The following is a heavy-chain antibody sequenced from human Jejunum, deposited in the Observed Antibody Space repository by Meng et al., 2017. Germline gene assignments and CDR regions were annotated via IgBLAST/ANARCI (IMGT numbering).Heavy chain of an antibody. V-gene: IGHV3-23*01. Sequence: GESLKISCAVSGFTFSTSAMSWVRQAPGKGLEWVSAIDISGDTTSYADSVKGRFTISRDNSKNTLYLQMNSLRDQDTAIYYCAKEIRPNDYWGQGTLVTVSS. CDR2: IDISGDTT. J-gene: IGHJ4*02. D-gene: IGHD3-16*01. CDR1: GFTFSTSA. CDR3: AKEIRPNDY.